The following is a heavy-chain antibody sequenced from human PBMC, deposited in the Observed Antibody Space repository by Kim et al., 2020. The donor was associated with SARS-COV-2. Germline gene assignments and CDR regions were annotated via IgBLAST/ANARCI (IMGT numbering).Heavy chain of an antibody. Sequence: SEKYYGDPVKGRFTIPRDNAKNSRYLQRNSLRAEDTAVYYCVRGNGWFFDYWGQGTLVTVSS. V-gene: IGHV3-7*01. J-gene: IGHJ4*02. CDR2: SEK. D-gene: IGHD6-19*01. CDR3: VRGNGWFFDY.